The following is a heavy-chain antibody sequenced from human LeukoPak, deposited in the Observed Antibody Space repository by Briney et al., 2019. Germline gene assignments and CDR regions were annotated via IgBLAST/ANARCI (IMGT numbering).Heavy chain of an antibody. D-gene: IGHD1-26*01. J-gene: IGHJ5*02. CDR1: GGTFGSYA. CDR3: ARDRGSYPGWFDP. CDR2: IIPIFGTA. Sequence: ASVKVSCKASGGTFGSYAISWVRQAPGQGLEWMGGIIPIFGTANYAQKFQGRVTITADESTSTAYMELSSLRSEDTAVYYCARDRGSYPGWFDPWGQGTLVTVSS. V-gene: IGHV1-69*13.